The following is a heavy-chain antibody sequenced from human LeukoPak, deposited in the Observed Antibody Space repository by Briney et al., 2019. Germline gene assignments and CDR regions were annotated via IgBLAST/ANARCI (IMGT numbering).Heavy chain of an antibody. Sequence: ASVKVSCKASGGTFSSYANSWVRQAPGQGLEWMGRIIPIFGIANYAQKFQGRVTITADKSTSTAYMELSSLRSEDTAVYYCARAGYCSGGSCPVSWFDPWGLGTLVTVSS. CDR1: GGTFSSYA. J-gene: IGHJ5*02. CDR2: IIPIFGIA. CDR3: ARAGYCSGGSCPVSWFDP. D-gene: IGHD2-15*01. V-gene: IGHV1-69*04.